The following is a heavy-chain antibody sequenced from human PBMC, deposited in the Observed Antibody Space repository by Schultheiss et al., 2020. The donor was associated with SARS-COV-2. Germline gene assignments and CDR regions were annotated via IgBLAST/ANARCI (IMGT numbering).Heavy chain of an antibody. J-gene: IGHJ4*02. D-gene: IGHD3-9*01. CDR3: AKDVNYDILSGPPDY. CDR2: ISWNSGSI. V-gene: IGHV3-9*01. CDR1: GFTFDDYG. Sequence: GGSLRLSCAASGFTFDDYGMHWVRQAPGKGLEWVSGISWNSGSIDYADSVKGRFTTSRDNAKNSLYLQMNSLRAEDTALYFCAKDVNYDILSGPPDYWGQGTLVTVSS.